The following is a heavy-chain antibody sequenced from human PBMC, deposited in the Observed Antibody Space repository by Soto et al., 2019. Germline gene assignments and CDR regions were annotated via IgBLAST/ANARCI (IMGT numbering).Heavy chain of an antibody. J-gene: IGHJ6*01. CDR3: ARVIKKYDILTVYYRSYYGMDV. D-gene: IGHD3-9*01. CDR2: INHSGST. V-gene: IGHV4-34*01. CDR1: GGSFSGYY. Sequence: PSETLSLTCAVYGGSFSGYYWSWIRQPPWKGLEWIGEINHSGSTNYNPSLKSRVTISVDTSKNQFSLKLSSVTAADTAVYYCARVIKKYDILTVYYRSYYGMDVWGQGTTVTVYS.